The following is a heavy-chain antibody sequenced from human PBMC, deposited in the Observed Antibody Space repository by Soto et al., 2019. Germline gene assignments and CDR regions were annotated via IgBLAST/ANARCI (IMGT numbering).Heavy chain of an antibody. J-gene: IGHJ5*02. Sequence: SETLSLTCTVSGGSISNYYWSWIRQPPGKGLEWIGYIYYSGSTNYNPSLKSRVTISVDTSKNQFSLKLSSVTAADTAVYYCARGGSHYDILTGYSAKVWFDPWGQGTLVTVSS. CDR1: GGSISNYY. V-gene: IGHV4-59*01. CDR3: ARGGSHYDILTGYSAKVWFDP. CDR2: IYYSGST. D-gene: IGHD3-9*01.